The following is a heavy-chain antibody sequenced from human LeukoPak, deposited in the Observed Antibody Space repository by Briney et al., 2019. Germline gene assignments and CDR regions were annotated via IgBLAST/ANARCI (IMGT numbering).Heavy chain of an antibody. CDR1: GGTFSSYA. V-gene: IGHV1-69*06. CDR3: SRGVRATGIPGY. J-gene: IGHJ4*02. Sequence: ASVKVSCKASGGTFSSYAISWVRQAPGQGLEWMGGIIPIFGTANYAQKFEGRVTITADKSTSTAYMELSSLRSEDTAVCYCSRGVRATGIPGYWGQGTLVTVSS. D-gene: IGHD2-21*01. CDR2: IIPIFGTA.